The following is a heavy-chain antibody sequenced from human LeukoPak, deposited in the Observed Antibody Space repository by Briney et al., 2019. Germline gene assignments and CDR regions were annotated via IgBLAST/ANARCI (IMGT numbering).Heavy chain of an antibody. D-gene: IGHD2-21*02. CDR2: IIPILGIA. Sequence: GSSVQVSCKASGGTFSSYTISWVRQAPGQGLEWMGRIIPILGIANYAQKFQGRVTITADKSTSTAYMELSSLRSEDTAVYYCAIDGLPVESYYWDQGTLVTVSS. CDR3: AIDGLPVESYY. V-gene: IGHV1-69*04. CDR1: GGTFSSYT. J-gene: IGHJ4*02.